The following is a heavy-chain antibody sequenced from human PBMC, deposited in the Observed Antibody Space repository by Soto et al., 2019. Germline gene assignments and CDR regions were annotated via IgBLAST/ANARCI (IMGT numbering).Heavy chain of an antibody. J-gene: IGHJ4*02. V-gene: IGHV3-30-3*01. D-gene: IGHD3-22*01. CDR1: GXTFXNYA. CDR3: ARDRVYYYDSSGYYNFDY. Sequence: QVQLVESGGGVVQPGRSLRXSCAASGXTFXNYAMHWVRQAPGKGLEGVAVISYDGSNQFYEASVKGRFTISRDSSKSTLYLQMNNLRDEDTAVYYCARDRVYYYDSSGYYNFDYWGQGTLVTVSS. CDR2: ISYDGSNQ.